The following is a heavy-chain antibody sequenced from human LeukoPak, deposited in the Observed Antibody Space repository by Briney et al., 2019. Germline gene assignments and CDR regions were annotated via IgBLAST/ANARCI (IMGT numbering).Heavy chain of an antibody. CDR3: ARRAVGNSYYSYMDV. V-gene: IGHV3-20*04. J-gene: IGHJ6*03. Sequence: GGSLRLPCAASGFTFDDYGMSWVRQAPGKGLEWVSGINWNGGSTGYADSVKGRFTISRDNAKNSLYLQMNSLRAEDTALYYCARRAVGNSYYSYMDVWGKGTTVTVSS. CDR2: INWNGGST. CDR1: GFTFDDYG. D-gene: IGHD6-19*01.